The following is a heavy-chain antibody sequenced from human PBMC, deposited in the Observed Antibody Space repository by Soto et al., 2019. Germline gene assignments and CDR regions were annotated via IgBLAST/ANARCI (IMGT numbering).Heavy chain of an antibody. Sequence: SVKVSCKASGYTFTGYYMHWVRQAPGQGLEWMGGIIPIFGTANYARKFQGRVTITADKSTSTAYMELSSLRSEDTAVYYCARDRLKRGYSRYYFDYWGQGTLVTVSS. D-gene: IGHD5-18*01. CDR3: ARDRLKRGYSRYYFDY. CDR2: IIPIFGTA. J-gene: IGHJ4*02. CDR1: GYTFTGYY. V-gene: IGHV1-69*06.